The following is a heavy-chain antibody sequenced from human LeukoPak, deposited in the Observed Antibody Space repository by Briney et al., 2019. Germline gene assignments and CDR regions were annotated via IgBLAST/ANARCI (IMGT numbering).Heavy chain of an antibody. CDR1: GYTFTSYD. Sequence: ASVKVSCKASGYTFTSYDINWVRQAPGQGLEWMGWMNANSGNTGYAQKFQGRVTMTRNTSISTAYMELSSLRSEDTAVYYCARGRRLRGWYPNNWFDPWGQGTLVTVSS. V-gene: IGHV1-8*01. CDR2: MNANSGNT. J-gene: IGHJ5*02. D-gene: IGHD6-19*01. CDR3: ARGRRLRGWYPNNWFDP.